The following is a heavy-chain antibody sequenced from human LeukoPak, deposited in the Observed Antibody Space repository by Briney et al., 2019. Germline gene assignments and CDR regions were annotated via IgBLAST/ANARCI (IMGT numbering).Heavy chain of an antibody. D-gene: IGHD3-3*01. CDR2: IYHSGSA. Sequence: SETLSLTCTVSGYSISSGYYWGWIRQPPGKGLEWIGSIYHSGSAYYNPSLKSRVTISVDTSKNQFSLKLSSVTAADTAVYYCARDLDFGVVTEYFDYWGQGTLVTVSS. CDR3: ARDLDFGVVTEYFDY. CDR1: GYSISSGYY. J-gene: IGHJ4*02. V-gene: IGHV4-38-2*02.